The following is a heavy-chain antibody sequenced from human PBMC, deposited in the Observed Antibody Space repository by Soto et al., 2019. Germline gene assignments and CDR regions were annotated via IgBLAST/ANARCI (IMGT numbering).Heavy chain of an antibody. Sequence: PSQTLSLTCAISGDSVSSNSAAWIWIRQSPSRGLEWLGRTYYRSKWYNDYAVSVKSRITINPDTSKNQFSLQLNSVTPEDTAVYYCARGGAVAGPGGLDYWGQGTLVTVSS. V-gene: IGHV6-1*01. J-gene: IGHJ4*02. CDR3: ARGGAVAGPGGLDY. D-gene: IGHD6-19*01. CDR1: GDSVSSNSAA. CDR2: TYYRSKWYN.